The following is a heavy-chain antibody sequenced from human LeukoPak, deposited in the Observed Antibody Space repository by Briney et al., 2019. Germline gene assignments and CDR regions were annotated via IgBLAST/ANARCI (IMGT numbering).Heavy chain of an antibody. D-gene: IGHD3-3*01. V-gene: IGHV3-7*01. CDR3: ARDEMTYYDFWSGYYKATDY. J-gene: IGHJ4*02. CDR1: GFTFDDYA. CDR2: IKQDGSEK. Sequence: PGGSLRLSCAASGFTFDDYAMHWVRQAPGKGLEWVANIKQDGSEKYYVDSVKGRFTISRDNAKNSLYLQMNSLRAEDTAVYYCARDEMTYYDFWSGYYKATDYWGQGTLVTVSS.